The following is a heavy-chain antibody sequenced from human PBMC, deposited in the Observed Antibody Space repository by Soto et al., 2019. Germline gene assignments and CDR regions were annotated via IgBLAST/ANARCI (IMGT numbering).Heavy chain of an antibody. CDR1: GFTFSHYG. J-gene: IGHJ3*02. CDR3: AKGSVLGYCTGGSCYGDAFDI. Sequence: QVQLVESGGGVVQPGRSLRLSCAASGFTFSHYGMNWVRQAPGKGLEWVARISYDGSHKHYEDSVKGRFTISRDNSDNTLYLQMSSLTTEDTAVYYCAKGSVLGYCTGGSCYGDAFDIWGQGTMVTVSS. CDR2: ISYDGSHK. D-gene: IGHD2-15*01. V-gene: IGHV3-30*18.